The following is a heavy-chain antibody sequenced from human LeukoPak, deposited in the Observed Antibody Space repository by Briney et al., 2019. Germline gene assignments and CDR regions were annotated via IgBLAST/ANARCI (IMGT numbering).Heavy chain of an antibody. CDR3: ARVGATYDAFDI. CDR2: IYYSGST. D-gene: IGHD1-26*01. V-gene: IGHV4-61*01. CDR1: GGSVSSGSYY. Sequence: SETLSLTCTVSGGSVSSGSYYWSWIRQPPGKGLEWIGYIYYSGSTNYNPSLKSRVTISVDTSKNQFSLKLSSMTAADTAVYYCARVGATYDAFDIWDQGTMVTVSS. J-gene: IGHJ3*02.